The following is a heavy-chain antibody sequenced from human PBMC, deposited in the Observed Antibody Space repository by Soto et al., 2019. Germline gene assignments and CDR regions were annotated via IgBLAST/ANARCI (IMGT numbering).Heavy chain of an antibody. J-gene: IGHJ6*02. D-gene: IGHD3-9*01. CDR2: ISAYNGNT. Sequence: GASVKVSCKASGYTFTSYGISWVRQAPGQGLEWMGWISAYNGNTNYAQRLQGRVTMTTDTSTSTAYMELRSLRSDDTAVYYCARDLRGLRYFYWLPDYYYYVIDFCGQGTTDTVS. V-gene: IGHV1-18*01. CDR3: ARDLRGLRYFYWLPDYYYYVIDF. CDR1: GYTFTSYG.